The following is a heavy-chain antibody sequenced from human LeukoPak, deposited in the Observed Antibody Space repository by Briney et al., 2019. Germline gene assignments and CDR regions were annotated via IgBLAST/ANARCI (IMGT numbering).Heavy chain of an antibody. D-gene: IGHD2-21*02. CDR2: ISHDGSNK. Sequence: GRSLRLSCAASGFTFSSYAMHWVRQAPGKGLEGVAVISHDGSNKYYADSVKGRFTISRDNSKNMLYLQMGSLRPDDTAVNYCARDPSRDYYFDYWGQGTLVTVSS. J-gene: IGHJ4*02. CDR3: ARDPSRDYYFDY. V-gene: IGHV3-30*04. CDR1: GFTFSSYA.